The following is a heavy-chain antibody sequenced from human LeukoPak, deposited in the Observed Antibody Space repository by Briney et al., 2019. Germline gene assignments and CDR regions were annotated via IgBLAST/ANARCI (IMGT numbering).Heavy chain of an antibody. D-gene: IGHD3-10*01. CDR2: IYYSGST. V-gene: IGHV4-39*01. CDR3: ARFAVTMVRGVMGRFDY. Sequence: SETLSLTCSVSGGSISSSSYYWGWIRQPPGKGLEWMGSIYYSGSTYYNPSLKSRVTISVDTSKNQFSLKLSSVTAADTAVYYCARFAVTMVRGVMGRFDYWGQGTLVTVSS. CDR1: GGSISSSSYY. J-gene: IGHJ4*02.